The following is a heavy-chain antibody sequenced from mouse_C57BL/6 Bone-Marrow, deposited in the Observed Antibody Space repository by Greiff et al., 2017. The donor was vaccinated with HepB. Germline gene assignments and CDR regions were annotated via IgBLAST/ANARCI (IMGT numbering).Heavy chain of an antibody. J-gene: IGHJ4*01. Sequence: EVHLVESGGGLVQSGRSLRLSCATSGFTFSDFYMEWVRQAPGKGLEWIAASRNKANDYTTEYSASVKGRFIVSRDTSQSILYLQMNALRAEDTAIYYCARDYYGMAYWGQGTSVTVSS. CDR1: GFTFSDFY. CDR3: ARDYYGMAY. CDR2: SRNKANDYTT. V-gene: IGHV7-1*01.